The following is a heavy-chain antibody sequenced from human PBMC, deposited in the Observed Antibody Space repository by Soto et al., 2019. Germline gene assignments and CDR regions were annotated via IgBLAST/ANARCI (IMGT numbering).Heavy chain of an antibody. CDR3: AKERWAAAGTPTLDY. CDR1: GFTFSSYA. J-gene: IGHJ4*02. D-gene: IGHD6-13*01. Sequence: EVQLLESGGGLVQPGGSLRLSYAASGFTFSSYAMSWVRQAPGKGLEWLSAISGGTSSTYYADSVKGRFTISRDNSKNTLYLQMNSLRAEDTAVYYCAKERWAAAGTPTLDYWGQGTLVTVSS. CDR2: ISGGTSST. V-gene: IGHV3-23*01.